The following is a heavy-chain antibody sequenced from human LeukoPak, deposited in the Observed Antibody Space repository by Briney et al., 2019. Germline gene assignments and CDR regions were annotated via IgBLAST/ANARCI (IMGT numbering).Heavy chain of an antibody. CDR1: GFTFSSYW. CDR2: ISSSCTNI. J-gene: IGHJ4*02. CDR3: ARDSTCNSWSGCYFFDN. V-gene: IGHV3-48*04. D-gene: IGHD3-3*01. Sequence: GGSLRLSCAASGFTFSSYWMNWVRQAPGKGLEWMSYISSSCTNIRYADSAKGRFTISRDNAKNSLYLQMDSLRAEDTAVYYCARDSTCNSWSGCYFFDNWGQGTLVTVSS.